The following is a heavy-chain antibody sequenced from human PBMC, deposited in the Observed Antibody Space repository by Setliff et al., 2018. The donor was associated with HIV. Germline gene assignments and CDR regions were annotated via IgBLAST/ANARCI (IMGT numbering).Heavy chain of an antibody. J-gene: IGHJ6*02. CDR1: GYTFTSYY. CDR2: INPSGGST. Sequence: AASVKVSCKASGYTFTSYYMHWVRQAPGQGLEWMGIINPSGGSTSYAQKFQGRVTMTRDTSTSAVYMELSSLRSEDTAVYYCGRAGVVVAATSYYYGMGVWGQGTTVTVSS. CDR3: GRAGVVVAATSYYYGMGV. V-gene: IGHV1-46*01. D-gene: IGHD2-15*01.